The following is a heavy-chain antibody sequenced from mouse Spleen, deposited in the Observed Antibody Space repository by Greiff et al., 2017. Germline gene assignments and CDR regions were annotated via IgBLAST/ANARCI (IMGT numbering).Heavy chain of an antibody. V-gene: IGHV5-6*01. CDR3: AKEEDDYPAY. CDR2: ISSGGSYT. Sequence: VQLKESGGDLVKPGGSLKLSCAASGFTFSSYGMSWVRQTPDKRLEWVATISSGGSYTYYPDSVKGRFTISRDNAKNTLYLQMSSLKSEDTAMYYCAKEEDDYPAYWGQGTLVTVSA. J-gene: IGHJ3*01. CDR1: GFTFSSYG. D-gene: IGHD2-4*01.